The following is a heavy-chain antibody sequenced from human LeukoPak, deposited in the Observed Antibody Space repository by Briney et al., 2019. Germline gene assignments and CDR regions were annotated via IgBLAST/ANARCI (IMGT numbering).Heavy chain of an antibody. V-gene: IGHV3-33*01. CDR3: ARAEWLLGSNAFDI. CDR2: IWYDGSNK. J-gene: IGHJ3*02. CDR1: GFTFSSYG. Sequence: GRSLRLSCAASGFTFSSYGMHWVRQAPGKGLEWVAVIWYDGSNKYYADSVKGRFTISRDNSKNTLYLQMNSLRAEDTAVYYCARAEWLLGSNAFDIWGQGTMVTVSS. D-gene: IGHD3-3*01.